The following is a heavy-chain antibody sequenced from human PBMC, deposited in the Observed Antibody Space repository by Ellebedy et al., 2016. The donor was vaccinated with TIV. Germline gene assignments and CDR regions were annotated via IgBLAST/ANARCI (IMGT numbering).Heavy chain of an antibody. CDR3: YGDSGGRTVDY. CDR2: IYSGGST. CDR1: GVTFTNAW. J-gene: IGHJ4*02. V-gene: IGHV3-66*01. D-gene: IGHD1/OR15-1a*01. Sequence: ESLKISCGASGVTFTNAWMSWVRQAPGKGLEWVSVIYSGGSTYYADSVKGRFTISRDNSKNTLYLQMNSLRAEDTAVYYFYGDSGGRTVDYWGQGTLVTVSS.